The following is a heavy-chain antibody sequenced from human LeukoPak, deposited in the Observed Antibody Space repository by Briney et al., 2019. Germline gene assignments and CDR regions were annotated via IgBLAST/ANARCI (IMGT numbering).Heavy chain of an antibody. J-gene: IGHJ6*03. Sequence: PSETLSLTCAVYGGSFSGYYWSWIRQPPGKGLEWIGEINHSGSTNYNPSLKSRVTISVDTSKNQFSLKLSSVTAADTAVYYCARAYYDFWSGNYCYMDVWGKGTTVTVSS. D-gene: IGHD3-3*01. CDR3: ARAYYDFWSGNYCYMDV. V-gene: IGHV4-34*01. CDR1: GGSFSGYY. CDR2: INHSGST.